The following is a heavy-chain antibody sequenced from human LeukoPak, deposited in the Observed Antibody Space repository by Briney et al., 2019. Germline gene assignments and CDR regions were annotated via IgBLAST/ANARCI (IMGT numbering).Heavy chain of an antibody. V-gene: IGHV3-48*04. CDR3: AREPDGVQWLVRGFDY. D-gene: IGHD6-19*01. CDR2: ISSSSTI. Sequence: GGSLRLSCAASGFTFSSYSMNWVRQAPGKGLEWVSYISSSSTIYYADSVKGRFTISRDNAKNSLYLQMNSLRAEDTAVYYCAREPDGVQWLVRGFDYWGQGTLVTVSS. CDR1: GFTFSSYS. J-gene: IGHJ4*02.